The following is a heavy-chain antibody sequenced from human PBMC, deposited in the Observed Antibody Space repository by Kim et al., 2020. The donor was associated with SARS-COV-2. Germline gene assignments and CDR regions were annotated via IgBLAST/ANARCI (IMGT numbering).Heavy chain of an antibody. CDR3: ARHSEYYGSGSLRGWFDP. D-gene: IGHD3-10*01. CDR1: GGSISSYY. CDR2: IYYSGST. J-gene: IGHJ5*02. Sequence: SETLSLTCTVSGGSISSYYWSWIRQPPGKGLEWIGYIYYSGSTNYNPSLKSRVTISVDTSKNQFSLKLSSVTAADTAVYYCARHSEYYGSGSLRGWFDPWGQGTLVTVSS. V-gene: IGHV4-59*08.